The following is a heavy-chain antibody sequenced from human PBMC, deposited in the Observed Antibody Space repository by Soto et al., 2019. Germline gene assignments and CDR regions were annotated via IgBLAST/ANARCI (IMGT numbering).Heavy chain of an antibody. D-gene: IGHD3-10*01. Sequence: EVQLVESGGGLVKPGGSLRLSCAASGFTFSSYSMNWVRQAPGKGLEWVSSISSSSSYIYYADSVKGRFTISRDNAKNSLYLQMNSLRAEDTAVYYCARASMVRGVTYGMDVWGQGTTVTVSS. CDR3: ARASMVRGVTYGMDV. CDR1: GFTFSSYS. CDR2: ISSSSSYI. V-gene: IGHV3-21*01. J-gene: IGHJ6*02.